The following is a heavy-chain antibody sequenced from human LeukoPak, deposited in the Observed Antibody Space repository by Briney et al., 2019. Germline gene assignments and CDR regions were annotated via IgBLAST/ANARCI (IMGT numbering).Heavy chain of an antibody. J-gene: IGHJ5*02. V-gene: IGHV4-30-4*01. D-gene: IGHD4-11*01. Sequence: SQTLSLTCTVSGGSISSGDYYWSWIRQPPGKGQEWIGYIYYSGSTYYNPSLKSRVTISVDTSKKQFSLKLSSVTAADTAVYYCARYHYYSNWFDPWGQGTLVTVSS. CDR2: IYYSGST. CDR3: ARYHYYSNWFDP. CDR1: GGSISSGDYY.